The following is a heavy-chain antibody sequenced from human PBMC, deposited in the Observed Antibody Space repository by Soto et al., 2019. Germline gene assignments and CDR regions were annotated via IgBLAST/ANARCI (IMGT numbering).Heavy chain of an antibody. J-gene: IGHJ4*02. D-gene: IGHD3-10*01. CDR2: IFHDGTA. CDR3: ARLVYDTRLNYMYFDF. V-gene: IGHV4-4*02. CDR1: GVSLTSGNW. Sequence: PSETLSLTCAVSGVSLTSGNWWTWVRQSPQRGLEYIGEIFHDGTANYYPSFERRVAMSVDTSRNQFSLKLTSVTAAGTAVYFCARLVYDTRLNYMYFDFWGPGTLVTVS.